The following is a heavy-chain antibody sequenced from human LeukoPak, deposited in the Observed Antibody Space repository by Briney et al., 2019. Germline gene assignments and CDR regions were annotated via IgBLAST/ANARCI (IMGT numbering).Heavy chain of an antibody. Sequence: GGSLRLSCAASGFTFSSYEMNWVRQAPGKWLEWVSYISSSGSTIYYSASVKGRFTIRRDNAKNSLYLQMNSLRAEDTAVYYCAELGITMIGGVWGKGTTVTISS. CDR1: GFTFSSYE. D-gene: IGHD3-10*02. CDR2: ISSSGSTI. V-gene: IGHV3-48*03. CDR3: AELGITMIGGV. J-gene: IGHJ6*04.